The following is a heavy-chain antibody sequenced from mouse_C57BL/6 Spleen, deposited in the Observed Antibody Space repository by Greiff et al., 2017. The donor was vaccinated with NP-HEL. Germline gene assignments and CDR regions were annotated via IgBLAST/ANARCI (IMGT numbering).Heavy chain of an antibody. V-gene: IGHV1-22*01. CDR1: GYTFTDYN. D-gene: IGHD2-4*01. J-gene: IGHJ3*01. Sequence: EVQLQQSGPELVKPGASVKMSCKASGYTFTDYNMHWVKQSPGKSLEWIGYINPNNGGTSYNQMFTGKATLTVNKSSGTAYMELRSLTSEDSEVYASAGSRYEYDEGVAYWGQGTLVTVSA. CDR2: INPNNGGT. CDR3: AGSRYEYDEGVAY.